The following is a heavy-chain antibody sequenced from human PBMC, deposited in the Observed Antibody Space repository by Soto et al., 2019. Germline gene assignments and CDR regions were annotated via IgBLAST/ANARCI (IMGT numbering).Heavy chain of an antibody. V-gene: IGHV1-46*01. CDR1: GYTFTSYY. CDR2: INPTGGST. Sequence: QVQLGQSGAEVKKSGASVKVSCKASGYTFTSYYMHWVRQAPGQGLEWMGIINPTGGSTNYAQKFQGRVTLTRDTSTTTVYMELSSLRSEDTAVYYCARDLLAADVWGQGTTVTVSS. CDR3: ARDLLAADV. D-gene: IGHD6-25*01. J-gene: IGHJ6*02.